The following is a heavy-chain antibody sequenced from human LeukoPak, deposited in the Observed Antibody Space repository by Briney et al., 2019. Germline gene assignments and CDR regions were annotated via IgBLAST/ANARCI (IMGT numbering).Heavy chain of an antibody. V-gene: IGHV3-48*01. J-gene: IGHJ4*02. CDR1: GFTFSSYS. CDR3: ARGRTTAAAGTLDY. Sequence: GGSLRLSCAASGFTFSSYSMNWVRQAPGKGLEWVSYISSSSSTIFYADSVKGRFTLSRDNAKNSLFLQMNSLRAEDTAVYYCARGRTTAAAGTLDYWGQGTLVTVSS. D-gene: IGHD6-13*01. CDR2: ISSSSSTI.